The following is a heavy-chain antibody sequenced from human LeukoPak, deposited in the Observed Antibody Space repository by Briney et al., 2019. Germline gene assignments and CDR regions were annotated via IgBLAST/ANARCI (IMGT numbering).Heavy chain of an antibody. CDR1: GYSFDNYW. Sequence: GESLKISCQGSGYSFDNYWIAWVRQMPGKGLELMGVIYPADSDTKYSPSLQGQVTISADKSINTAYMQWSSLKASDTAIYYCARHTSASSHDFWGQGTLVTVSS. V-gene: IGHV5-51*01. J-gene: IGHJ4*02. CDR2: IYPADSDT. CDR3: ARHTSASSHDF.